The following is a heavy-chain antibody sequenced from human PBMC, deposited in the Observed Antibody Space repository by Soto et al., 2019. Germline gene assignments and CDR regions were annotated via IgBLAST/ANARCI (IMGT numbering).Heavy chain of an antibody. CDR2: ISSSSSTI. CDR1: GFTFSSYS. CDR3: ARDWVLPRHSSGWYPLHYFDY. V-gene: IGHV3-48*02. Sequence: GGSLRLSCAASGFTFSSYSMNWVRQAPGKGLEWVSYISSSSSTIYYADSVKGRFTISRDNAKNLLYLQMNSLGDEDTAVYYCARDWVLPRHSSGWYPLHYFDYWGQGTLVTVSS. J-gene: IGHJ4*02. D-gene: IGHD6-19*01.